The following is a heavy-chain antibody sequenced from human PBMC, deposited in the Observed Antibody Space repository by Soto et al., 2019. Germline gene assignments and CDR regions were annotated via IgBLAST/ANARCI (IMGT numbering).Heavy chain of an antibody. D-gene: IGHD2-15*01. V-gene: IGHV4-39*01. CDR3: ARHTPAISISDH. Sequence: QLQLQESGPGLVKPSETLSLTCTVSGGSISSSSYYWGWIRQPPGKGLEWIGSIYYSGSTYYNPSLKSRVTISVETSKNQFSLKLRSVTAADTAVYYCARHTPAISISDHWGQGTLVTVSS. J-gene: IGHJ4*02. CDR1: GGSISSSSYY. CDR2: IYYSGST.